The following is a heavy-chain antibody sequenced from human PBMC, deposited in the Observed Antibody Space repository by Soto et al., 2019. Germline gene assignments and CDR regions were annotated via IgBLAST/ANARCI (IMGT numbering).Heavy chain of an antibody. CDR2: ISYDGSNK. Sequence: QVQLVEAGGGVVQPGRSLRLSCAASGFTFSSYAMHWVRQAPGKGLEWVAVISYDGSNKYYADSVKGRFTISRDNSKNTLYLQMNRLRAEDTSVYYCAIRTQSGTLDYWGQGTLVTVSS. CDR3: AIRTQSGTLDY. D-gene: IGHD1-26*01. V-gene: IGHV3-30-3*01. CDR1: GFTFSSYA. J-gene: IGHJ4*02.